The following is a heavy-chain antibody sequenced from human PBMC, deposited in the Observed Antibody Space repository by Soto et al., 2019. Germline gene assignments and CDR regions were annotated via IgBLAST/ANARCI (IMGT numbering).Heavy chain of an antibody. J-gene: IGHJ5*02. V-gene: IGHV4-39*01. CDR3: ARHGVSSGWFPNNWFDP. D-gene: IGHD6-19*01. CDR1: GGSISSSSYY. Sequence: PSETLSLTCTVSGGSISSSSYYWGWIRQPPGKGLEWIGSIYYSGSTYYNPSLKSRVTISVDTSKNRFSLKLSSVTAADTAVYYCARHGVSSGWFPNNWFDPWGQGTLVTVSS. CDR2: IYYSGST.